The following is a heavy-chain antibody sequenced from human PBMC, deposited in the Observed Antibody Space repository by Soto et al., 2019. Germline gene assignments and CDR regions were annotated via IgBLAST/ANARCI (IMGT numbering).Heavy chain of an antibody. CDR3: TPLALKYSSGWYEFSD. J-gene: IGHJ4*02. CDR1: GFTFSNVW. D-gene: IGHD6-19*01. Sequence: EVQLVESGGGLVKPGGSLRLSCAASGFTFSNVWMNWVRQAPGKGLEWVGRIKSKTDGGTTDYAAPVKGRFTISRDDSKNTLYPKMNRLKTEDTAVYYCTPLALKYSSGWYEFSDWGQGTLVTVS. V-gene: IGHV3-15*07. CDR2: IKSKTDGGTT.